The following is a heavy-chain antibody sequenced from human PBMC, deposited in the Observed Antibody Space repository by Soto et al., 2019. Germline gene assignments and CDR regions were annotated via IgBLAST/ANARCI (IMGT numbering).Heavy chain of an antibody. V-gene: IGHV4-31*03. CDR2: IYSSGDT. CDR1: GGSVTSGGYY. Sequence: QVQLQESGPGLVRPSQTLSLTCTVSGGSVTSGGYYWSWIRHSPGKGLEWIGYIYSSGDTNYNPSLNSRVAMSVDTSKNEFALQLTSVTVADTAIYYCTRDWCAPVTHGYDSWGQGSLVTVSS. CDR3: TRDWCAPVTHGYDS. J-gene: IGHJ5*01. D-gene: IGHD2-8*02.